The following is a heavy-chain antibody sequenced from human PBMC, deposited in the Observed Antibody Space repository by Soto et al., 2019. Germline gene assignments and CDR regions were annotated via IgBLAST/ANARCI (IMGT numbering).Heavy chain of an antibody. J-gene: IGHJ5*02. V-gene: IGHV3-23*01. CDR2: ISGSGGST. CDR3: AKDPGSSESPHA. Sequence: GGSLRLSCAASGFTFSSYAMSWDRQAPGKGLEWVSAISGSGGSTYYADSVKGRFTISRDNSKNTLYLQMNSLRAEDTAVYYCAKDPGSSESPHAWGQGTLVTVSS. CDR1: GFTFSSYA.